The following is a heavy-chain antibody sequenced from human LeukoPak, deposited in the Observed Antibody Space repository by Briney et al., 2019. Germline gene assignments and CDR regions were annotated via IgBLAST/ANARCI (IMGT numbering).Heavy chain of an antibody. D-gene: IGHD2-2*01. V-gene: IGHV3-23*01. CDR1: RFTFSTYA. CDR3: ATGERYCSSTSCYEWFDP. Sequence: GGSLRLSCAASRFTFSTYAMSWVRQAPGKGLEWVSGISDSGGSTYYADSVKGRFTISRDNSKNTLYLQMNSLRAEDTAVYYCATGERYCSSTSCYEWFDPWGQGTLVTVSS. J-gene: IGHJ5*02. CDR2: ISDSGGST.